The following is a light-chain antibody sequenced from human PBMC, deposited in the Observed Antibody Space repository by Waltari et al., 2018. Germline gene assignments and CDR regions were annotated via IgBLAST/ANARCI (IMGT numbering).Light chain of an antibody. V-gene: IGLV2-14*01. CDR1: SSDIGGYNS. Sequence: QSALTQPASVSGSPGQSITISCTGTSSDIGGYNSASWYQHHPGQAHKLLIYEVRNRPSGVSVRFSGAKSGQTAALAISGLQAGDEAVYYCSSYTSLTTLVFGGGTKLTVL. CDR2: EVR. CDR3: SSYTSLTTLV. J-gene: IGLJ2*01.